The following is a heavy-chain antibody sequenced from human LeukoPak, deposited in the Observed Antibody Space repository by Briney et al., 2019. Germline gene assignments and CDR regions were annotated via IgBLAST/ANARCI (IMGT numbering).Heavy chain of an antibody. D-gene: IGHD5-18*01. V-gene: IGHV6-1*01. Sequence: SQTLSLTCAISGDSVSSNSAAWNWIRQSPSGGLEWLGRTYYRSKWYNGYAVSVKSRITINPDTSKNQFSLQLNSVTPEDTAVYYCARGSGGYSYGYLAFDVWGQGTMVTVSS. CDR2: TYYRSKWYN. CDR3: ARGSGGYSYGYLAFDV. CDR1: GDSVSSNSAA. J-gene: IGHJ3*01.